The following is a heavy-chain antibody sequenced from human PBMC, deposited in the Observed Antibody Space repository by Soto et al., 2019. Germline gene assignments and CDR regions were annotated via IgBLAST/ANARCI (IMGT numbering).Heavy chain of an antibody. J-gene: IGHJ4*02. CDR3: ATDMDYYSEGSDYYRLKY. Sequence: SETLSLTCAVSDFSISSCFYWGWIRQPAGKGLEWIGSIYHSGSTYYTPSLESRVTISVDTSKNAFSLQLSSVTAADTAVYYCATDMDYYSEGSDYYRLKYWGQGILVTVSS. CDR2: IYHSGST. D-gene: IGHD3-22*01. CDR1: DFSISSCFY. V-gene: IGHV4-38-2*02.